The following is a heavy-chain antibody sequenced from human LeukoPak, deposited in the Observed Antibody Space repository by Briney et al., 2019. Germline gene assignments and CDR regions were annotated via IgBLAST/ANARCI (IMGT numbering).Heavy chain of an antibody. Sequence: SQTLSLTCAISGDSSSSNSAAWNWIRQSPSRGLEWLGRTFYRSKWYNDYAVSVKSRITVNPDTSKNQFSLQLKSVTPEDTAVYYCARTAPYCSSTTSCYDYWGQGTLVTVSS. J-gene: IGHJ4*02. V-gene: IGHV6-1*01. D-gene: IGHD2-2*01. CDR1: GDSSSSNSAA. CDR2: TFYRSKWYN. CDR3: ARTAPYCSSTTSCYDY.